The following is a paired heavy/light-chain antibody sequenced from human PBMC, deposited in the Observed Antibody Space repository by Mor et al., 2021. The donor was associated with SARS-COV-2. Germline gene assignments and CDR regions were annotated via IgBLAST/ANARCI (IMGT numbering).Heavy chain of an antibody. J-gene: IGHJ6*03. CDR1: GFTFRSYG. V-gene: IGHV3-30*18. CDR3: AKDVSSDNPGNYYAYYYMDV. CDR2: ISYDGSNK. Sequence: QVQLVESGGGVVQPGRSLRLSCAASGFTFRSYGMHWVRQAPGKGLEWVAVISYDGSNKWYADSVKGRFSISRDNSKNTLGLEMNSLRAEDTAVYYCAKDVSSDNPGNYYAYYYMDVWGKGTTVTVSS. D-gene: IGHD6-19*01.
Light chain of an antibody. CDR3: TSYDGINVV. CDR1: SRDVGGYNF. CDR2: EVN. Sequence: QSALTQPPSASGSPGQSVTISCTGTSRDVGGYNFVSWYQHHPGKAPKLMIYEVNKRPSGVPDRFSGSKSGNTASLTVSGLQAEDEGDYYCTSYDGINVVFGGGTRLTVL. J-gene: IGLJ2*01. V-gene: IGLV2-8*01.